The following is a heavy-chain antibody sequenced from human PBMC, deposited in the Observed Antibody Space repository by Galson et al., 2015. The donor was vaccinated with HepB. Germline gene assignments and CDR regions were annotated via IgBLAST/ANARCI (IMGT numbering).Heavy chain of an antibody. Sequence: SLRLSCAASGFGFSGYEMHWVRQAPGKELEWISYISDGGTTTYHADSVKGRFTISRDDAKTSLYLQMNSLRAEDTAVYYCSKLALGPDYYDSSGPFDYWGQGILVTVSS. D-gene: IGHD3-22*01. J-gene: IGHJ4*02. CDR3: SKLALGPDYYDSSGPFDY. V-gene: IGHV3-48*03. CDR2: ISDGGTTT. CDR1: GFGFSGYE.